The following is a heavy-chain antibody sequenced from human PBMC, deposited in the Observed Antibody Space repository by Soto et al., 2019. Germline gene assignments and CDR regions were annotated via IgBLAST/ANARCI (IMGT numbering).Heavy chain of an antibody. CDR3: AREHYGDYVGNNWFDP. Sequence: KPSETLSLTCTVSGGSISSGGYYWSWIRQHPGKGLEWIGYIYYSGSTYYNPSLKSRVTISVDTSKNQFSLKLSSVTAADTAVYYCAREHYGDYVGNNWFDPWGQGTLVTVSS. J-gene: IGHJ5*02. CDR1: GGSISSGGYY. V-gene: IGHV4-31*03. CDR2: IYYSGST. D-gene: IGHD4-17*01.